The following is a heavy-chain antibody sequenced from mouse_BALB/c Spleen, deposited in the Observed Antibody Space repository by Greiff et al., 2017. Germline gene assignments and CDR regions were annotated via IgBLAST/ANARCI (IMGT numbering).Heavy chain of an antibody. CDR1: GYTFTDYE. CDR3: TRGDPYGSSYVEYCDV. J-gene: IGHJ1*01. CDR2: IDPETGGT. D-gene: IGHD1-1*01. V-gene: IGHV1-15*01. Sequence: QVQLQQSGAELVRPGSSVTLSCKASGYTFTDYEMHWVKQTPVHGLEWIGAIDPETGGTAYNQKFKGKATLTADKSSSTAYMELRSLTSEDSAVYYCTRGDPYGSSYVEYCDVWGAGTTVTVSS.